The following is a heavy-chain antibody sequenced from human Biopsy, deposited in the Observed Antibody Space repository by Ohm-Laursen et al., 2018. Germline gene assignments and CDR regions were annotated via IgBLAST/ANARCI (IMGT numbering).Heavy chain of an antibody. CDR1: GVSISSYF. J-gene: IGHJ4*02. V-gene: IGHV4-59*08. CDR3: AAYYYDSSGYFYAFHY. Sequence: SDTLSLTCTVSGVSISSYFWSWIRQPLGKGLEWIGCVSYSGNTKYNPSLKSRVIISADTSKNQFSLKLSSVTAADTAMYYCAAYYYDSSGYFYAFHYWGQGTLVTVSS. D-gene: IGHD3-22*01. CDR2: VSYSGNT.